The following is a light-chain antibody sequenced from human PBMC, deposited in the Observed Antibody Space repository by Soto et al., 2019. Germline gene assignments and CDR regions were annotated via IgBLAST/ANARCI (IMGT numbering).Light chain of an antibody. CDR1: QSVLYTSNNKNY. V-gene: IGKV4-1*01. CDR3: QQYYTTPQT. J-gene: IGKJ1*01. CDR2: GAS. Sequence: DIVMTQSPGSLTVSLGERATINCTSNQSVLYTSNNKNYVAWYQQKPGQPPKLLIYGASTRESGVPDRFSGSGSGTDFTFTVSSLQAEDAAVYYCQQYYTTPQTFGPGTKVEIK.